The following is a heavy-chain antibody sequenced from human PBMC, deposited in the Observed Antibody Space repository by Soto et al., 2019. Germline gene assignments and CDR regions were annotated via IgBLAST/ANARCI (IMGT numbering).Heavy chain of an antibody. CDR1: GYTFTSYY. CDR3: ARALPRSSGYSYGALDY. V-gene: IGHV1-46*01. D-gene: IGHD5-18*01. Sequence: ASVKVSCKASGYTFTSYYMHWVRQAPGQGLEWMGIINPSGGSTSYAQKFQGRVTMTRDTSTSTVYMELNSLRSDDTAVYYCARALPRSSGYSYGALDYWGQGTLVTVSS. CDR2: INPSGGST. J-gene: IGHJ4*02.